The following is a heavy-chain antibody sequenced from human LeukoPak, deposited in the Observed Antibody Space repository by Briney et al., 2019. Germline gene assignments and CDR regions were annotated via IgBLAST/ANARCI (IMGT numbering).Heavy chain of an antibody. CDR3: ARDGSGRYYAYFDY. J-gene: IGHJ4*02. Sequence: ASVKVSCKASGYTFTSYDFNWLRQATGQGPEWMGWMNPNSGATGYAQKFQGRVTMTRSASINTAYMELTNLRSEDTAVYYCARDGSGRYYAYFDYWGQGTLVTVSS. D-gene: IGHD1-26*01. CDR1: GYTFTSYD. CDR2: MNPNSGAT. V-gene: IGHV1-8*01.